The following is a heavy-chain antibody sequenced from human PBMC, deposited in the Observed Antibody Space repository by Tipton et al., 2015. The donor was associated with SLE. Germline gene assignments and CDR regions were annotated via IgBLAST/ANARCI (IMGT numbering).Heavy chain of an antibody. Sequence: TLSLTCTVSGGSISSYYWSWIRQPPGKGLEWIGYIYYSGSTNYNPSLKSRVTISVDTSKNQFSLKLSSVTAADTAVYYCARDSLLDGWFDPWGQRTLVTVSS. J-gene: IGHJ5*02. D-gene: IGHD3-10*01. CDR2: IYYSGST. CDR1: GGSISSYY. CDR3: ARDSLLDGWFDP. V-gene: IGHV4-59*01.